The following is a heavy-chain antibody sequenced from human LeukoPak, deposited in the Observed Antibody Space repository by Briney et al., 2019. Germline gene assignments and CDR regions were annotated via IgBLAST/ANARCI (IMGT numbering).Heavy chain of an antibody. CDR1: GGSISSSSYY. CDR2: IYYSGST. Sequence: PSETLSLTCTVSGGSISSSSYYWGWIRQPPGKGLEWIGSIYYSGSTYYNPSPKSRVTISVDTSKNQFSLKLSSVTAADTAVYYCARHQGYSSSWYAYWGQGTLVTVSS. V-gene: IGHV4-39*01. J-gene: IGHJ4*02. D-gene: IGHD6-13*01. CDR3: ARHQGYSSSWYAY.